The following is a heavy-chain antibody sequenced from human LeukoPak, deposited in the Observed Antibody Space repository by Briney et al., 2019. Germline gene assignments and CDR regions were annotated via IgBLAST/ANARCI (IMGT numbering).Heavy chain of an antibody. D-gene: IGHD6-6*01. CDR1: GFXFSSYG. J-gene: IGHJ6*02. V-gene: IGHV3-33*08. CDR3: ARERSPSSRYYYGMDV. Sequence: GGSLRLSCAASGFXFSSYGMHWVRQAPGKGLEWVAVIWYDGSNKYYADSVKGRFTISRDNSKNTLYLQMNSLRAEDTAVYYCARERSPSSRYYYGMDVWGQGTTVTVSS. CDR2: IWYDGSNK.